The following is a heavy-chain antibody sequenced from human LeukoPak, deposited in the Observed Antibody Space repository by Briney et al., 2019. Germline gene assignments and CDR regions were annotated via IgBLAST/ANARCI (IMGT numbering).Heavy chain of an antibody. J-gene: IGHJ4*02. CDR1: GGTFSSYA. Sequence: SVKVSCKASGGTFSSYAISWVRQAPGQGLEWMGGIIPIFGTANYAQKFQGRVTITADESTSTAYMELSSLRSEDTAVYYCASLSPSETYFDYWGQGTLVTVSS. CDR3: ASLSPSETYFDY. CDR2: IIPIFGTA. V-gene: IGHV1-69*13.